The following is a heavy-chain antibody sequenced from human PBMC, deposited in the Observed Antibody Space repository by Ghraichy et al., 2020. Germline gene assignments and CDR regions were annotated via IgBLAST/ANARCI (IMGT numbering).Heavy chain of an antibody. CDR1: GFTFSSYA. Sequence: GGSLRLSCAASGFTFSSYALSWVRQAPGKGLEWVSAISASGSSTYYADSVKGRFTISRDNSKNTLYLQMNSLRAEDTAVYYCAKCGSYRLGSGASAYWGQGTLVTVSS. D-gene: IGHD1-26*01. CDR2: ISASGSST. CDR3: AKCGSYRLGSGASAY. J-gene: IGHJ4*02. V-gene: IGHV3-23*01.